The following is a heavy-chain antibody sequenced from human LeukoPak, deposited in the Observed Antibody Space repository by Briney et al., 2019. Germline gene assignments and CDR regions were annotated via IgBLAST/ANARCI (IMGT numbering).Heavy chain of an antibody. V-gene: IGHV3-64D*06. D-gene: IGHD6-13*01. Sequence: GGSLRLSCLASGFTFSTYAMHWVRQAPGKGLEYVSAISSNGGSTYYADSVKGRFIISRDNSKNTLYLQMSSLRAEDTAVYYCVNGDQSSWYRTLLYWGQGTLVTVSS. CDR2: ISSNGGST. CDR3: VNGDQSSWYRTLLY. J-gene: IGHJ4*02. CDR1: GFTFSTYA.